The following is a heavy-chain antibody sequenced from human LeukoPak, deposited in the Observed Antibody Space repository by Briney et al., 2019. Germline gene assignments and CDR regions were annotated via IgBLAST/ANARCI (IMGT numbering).Heavy chain of an antibody. J-gene: IGHJ4*02. CDR3: ARRRDFIDY. D-gene: IGHD3/OR15-3a*01. V-gene: IGHV3-11*01. CDR2: SSSSGSTI. Sequence: GGSLRLSCAASGFTLSDYYMSWIRQAPGKGLEWVSYSSSSGSTIYYADSVKGRFAISRDNARNSLYLQMNSLRAEDTAVYYCARRRDFIDYWGQGTLVTVSS. CDR1: GFTLSDYY.